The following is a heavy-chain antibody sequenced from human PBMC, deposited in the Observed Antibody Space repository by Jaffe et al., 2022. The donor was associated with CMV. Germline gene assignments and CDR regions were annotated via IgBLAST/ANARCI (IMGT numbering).Heavy chain of an antibody. J-gene: IGHJ4*02. CDR2: IYYSGST. Sequence: QVQLQESGPGLVKPSETLSLTCTVSGGSISSYYWSWIRQPPGKGLEWIGYIYYSGSTNYNPSLKSRVTISVDTSKNQFSLKLSSVTAADTAVYYCARVGFGSGRPLDFEFDYWGQGTLVTVSS. CDR1: GGSISSYY. V-gene: IGHV4-59*01. D-gene: IGHD2-15*01. CDR3: ARVGFGSGRPLDFEFDY.